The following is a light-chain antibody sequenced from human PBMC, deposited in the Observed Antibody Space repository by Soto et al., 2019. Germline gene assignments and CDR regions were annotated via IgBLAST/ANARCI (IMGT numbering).Light chain of an antibody. J-gene: IGLJ1*01. CDR2: NNN. CDR3: AAWDDSLDGFYV. Sequence: QSVLTQPPSASGTPGQRVTISCSGSNSNIGTNTVNWYLQLPGTAPKLLMYNNNQRPSGVPERFSGSKSGTSASLAIGGLQSEDEADYYCAAWDDSLDGFYVFGSGTKLTVL. CDR1: NSNIGTNT. V-gene: IGLV1-44*01.